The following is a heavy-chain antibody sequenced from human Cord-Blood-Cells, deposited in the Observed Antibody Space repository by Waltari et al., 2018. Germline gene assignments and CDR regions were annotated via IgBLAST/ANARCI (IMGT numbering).Heavy chain of an antibody. CDR2: IYYSGCT. Sequence: QLQLQESGPGLVKPSETLSLTCTVSGGSISSSSYYWGWIRQPPGKGLEWIGSIYYSGCTYYNPSLKSRVTISVDTSKNQFSLKLSSVTAADTAVYYCARLTYDSSGYFIDYWGQGTLVTVSS. J-gene: IGHJ4*02. CDR1: GGSISSSSYY. D-gene: IGHD3-22*01. V-gene: IGHV4-39*01. CDR3: ARLTYDSSGYFIDY.